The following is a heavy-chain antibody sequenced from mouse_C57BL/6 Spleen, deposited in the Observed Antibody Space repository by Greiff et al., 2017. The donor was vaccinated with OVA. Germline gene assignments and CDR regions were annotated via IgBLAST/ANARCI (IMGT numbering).Heavy chain of an antibody. J-gene: IGHJ2*01. V-gene: IGHV1-76*01. Sequence: LEESGAELVRPGASVKLSCKASGYTFTDYYINWVKQRPGQGLEWIARIYPGSGNTYYNEKFKGKATLTAEKSSSTAYTQLSSLTSEDSAVYFCAREDLLCLAYWGQGTTLTVSS. CDR1: GYTFTDYY. CDR2: IYPGSGNT. D-gene: IGHD2-1*01. CDR3: AREDLLCLAY.